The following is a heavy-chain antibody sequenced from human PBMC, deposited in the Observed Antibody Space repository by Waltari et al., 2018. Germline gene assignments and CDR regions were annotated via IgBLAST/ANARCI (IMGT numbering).Heavy chain of an antibody. D-gene: IGHD6-13*01. CDR1: GGSFSGYY. V-gene: IGHV4-34*01. CDR2: INHSGST. Sequence: QVQLQQWGAGLLKPSETLSLTCAVYGGSFSGYYWSWIRQPPGKGLEWIGEINHSGSTNYNPSLKSRVTISVDTSKNQFSLKLSSVTAADTAVYYCALTSIAAAGTLDYWGQGTLVTVSS. J-gene: IGHJ4*02. CDR3: ALTSIAAAGTLDY.